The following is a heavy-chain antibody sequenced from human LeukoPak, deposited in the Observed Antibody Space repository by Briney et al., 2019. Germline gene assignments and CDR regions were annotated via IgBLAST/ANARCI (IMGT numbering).Heavy chain of an antibody. CDR1: GFTVSSNY. CDR2: IYYSGST. V-gene: IGHV4-39*07. CDR3: ARVRGTTYSSTNDYFDY. J-gene: IGHJ4*02. D-gene: IGHD6-13*01. Sequence: PGGSLRLSCAASGFTVSSNYMSWVRQAPGKGLEWIGSIYYSGSTYYNPSLKSRVTISVDTSKNQFSLKLSSVTAADTAVYYCARVRGTTYSSTNDYFDYWGQGTLVTVSS.